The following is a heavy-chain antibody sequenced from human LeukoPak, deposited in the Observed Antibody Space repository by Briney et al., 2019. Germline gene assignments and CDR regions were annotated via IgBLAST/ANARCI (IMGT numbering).Heavy chain of an antibody. D-gene: IGHD4-17*01. V-gene: IGHV3-30*18. Sequence: GGSLRLSCAASGFTFSSYGMHWVRQAPGKGLEWVAVISYDGSNKYYADSVKGRFTISRDNSKNTLYLQMNSLRAEDTAVYYCANDNPDYGTIDYWGQGTLVTVSS. CDR2: ISYDGSNK. CDR3: ANDNPDYGTIDY. J-gene: IGHJ4*02. CDR1: GFTFSSYG.